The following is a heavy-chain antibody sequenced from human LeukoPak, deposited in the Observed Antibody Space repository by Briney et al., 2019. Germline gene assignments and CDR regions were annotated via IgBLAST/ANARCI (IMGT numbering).Heavy chain of an antibody. CDR3: ARERLRFLEWLSPSAFDY. Sequence: ASVKVSCKASGYTFTSYYMHWVRQAPGQGLEWMGIINPSGGSTSYAQKFQGKVTMTRDTSTSTVYMELSSLRSEDTAVYYCARERLRFLEWLSPSAFDYWGQGTLVTVSS. D-gene: IGHD3-3*01. CDR1: GYTFTSYY. CDR2: INPSGGST. J-gene: IGHJ4*02. V-gene: IGHV1-46*01.